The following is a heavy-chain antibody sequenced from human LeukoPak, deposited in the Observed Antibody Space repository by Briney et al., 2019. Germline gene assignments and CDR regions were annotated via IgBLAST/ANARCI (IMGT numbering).Heavy chain of an antibody. CDR2: INPSGGST. Sequence: LWASVKVSCKASGYTFTSYYMHWVRQAPGQGLEWMGIINPSGGSTSYAQKFQGRVTMTRDTSTSTVYMELSSLRSEDTAVYYCARGTVWERGPSIAAAGKGAYYYYYMDVWGKGTTVTISS. J-gene: IGHJ6*03. CDR3: ARGTVWERGPSIAAAGKGAYYYYYMDV. CDR1: GYTFTSYY. V-gene: IGHV1-46*01. D-gene: IGHD6-13*01.